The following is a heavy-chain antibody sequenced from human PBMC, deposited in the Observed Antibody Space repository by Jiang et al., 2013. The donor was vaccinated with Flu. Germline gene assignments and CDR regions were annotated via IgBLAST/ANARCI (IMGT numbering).Heavy chain of an antibody. CDR2: IIPMFGTV. J-gene: IGHJ5*02. D-gene: IGHD4-17*01. CDR1: GDTLSSYT. CDR3: ARATTVTTLGNWFDP. V-gene: IGHV1-69*06. Sequence: GAEVKKPGSSVKVSCKASGDTLSSYTINWVRQAPGQGPEWMGWIIPMFGTVNYAQKFQGRVTITADKTTNTAYMELSSLRSEDTAAYYCARATTVTTLGNWFDPWGQGTLVTVSS.